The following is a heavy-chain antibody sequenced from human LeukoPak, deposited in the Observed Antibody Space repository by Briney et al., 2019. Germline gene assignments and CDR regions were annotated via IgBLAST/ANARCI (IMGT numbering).Heavy chain of an antibody. D-gene: IGHD2-2*01. CDR2: IKQDGSEK. Sequence: KAGGSLGLSCAASGFTFSSYWMSWVRQAPGKGLEWVANIKQDGSEKYYVDSVKGRFTISRDNAKNSLYLQMNSLRAEDTAVYYCARDAMAREDIVVVPAQFVHYYYCMDVWGKGTTVTVSS. J-gene: IGHJ6*03. CDR1: GFTFSSYW. CDR3: ARDAMAREDIVVVPAQFVHYYYCMDV. V-gene: IGHV3-7*01.